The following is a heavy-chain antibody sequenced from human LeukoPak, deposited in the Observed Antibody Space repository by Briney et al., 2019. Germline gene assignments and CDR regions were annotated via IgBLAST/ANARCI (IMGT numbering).Heavy chain of an antibody. J-gene: IGHJ5*02. V-gene: IGHV1-69*06. CDR3: ARGDSSGKRGFDP. CDR1: GGTFSSYE. D-gene: IGHD3-22*01. CDR2: IIPMFGTA. Sequence: ASVKVSCKASGGTFSSYEISWVRQAPGQGLEWMGGIIPMFGTAKYAQKFQGRVTITADKSTSTAYMELSSLRSEDTAVYYCARGDSSGKRGFDPWGQGTLVTVSS.